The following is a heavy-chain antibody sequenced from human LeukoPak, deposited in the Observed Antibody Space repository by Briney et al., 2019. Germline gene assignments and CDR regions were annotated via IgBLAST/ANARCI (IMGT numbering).Heavy chain of an antibody. CDR2: ISAYDGNT. CDR3: AREVGLELSGKYYFDY. CDR1: GYTFTSYG. Sequence: ASVKVSGMASGYTFTSYGISWVRQAPGQGLEWMGWISAYDGNTNYAQKLQGRVAMTTDTSTSTAYMELRSLRSDDTAVYYCAREVGLELSGKYYFDYWGQGTLVTVSS. V-gene: IGHV1-18*01. J-gene: IGHJ4*02. D-gene: IGHD1-7*01.